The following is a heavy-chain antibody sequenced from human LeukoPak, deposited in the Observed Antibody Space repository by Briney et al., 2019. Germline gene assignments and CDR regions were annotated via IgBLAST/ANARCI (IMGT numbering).Heavy chain of an antibody. CDR2: IRSKAFGGTP. D-gene: IGHD4-17*01. Sequence: HSGGSLRLSCSASGFTFDDYAVSWFRQAPGKGLEWVGFIRSKAFGGTPEYAASVRGRFTISRDDSKGIAYLQMNSLKTEDTAVYYCTRNTVTVHFDYWSQGTLVTVSS. V-gene: IGHV3-49*03. J-gene: IGHJ4*02. CDR1: GFTFDDYA. CDR3: TRNTVTVHFDY.